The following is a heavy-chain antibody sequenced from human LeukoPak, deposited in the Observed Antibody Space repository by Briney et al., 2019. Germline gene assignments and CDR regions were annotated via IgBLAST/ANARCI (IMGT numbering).Heavy chain of an antibody. Sequence: GGSLRLSCAASGFTFGSYAMSWVRQAPGKGLEWVSAISGSGGSTYYADSVKGRFTISRDNSKNTLYLQMNSLRAEDTAVYYCAKGRADTNYFDYWGQGTLVTVSS. V-gene: IGHV3-23*01. CDR1: GFTFGSYA. CDR2: ISGSGGST. D-gene: IGHD1-26*01. J-gene: IGHJ4*02. CDR3: AKGRADTNYFDY.